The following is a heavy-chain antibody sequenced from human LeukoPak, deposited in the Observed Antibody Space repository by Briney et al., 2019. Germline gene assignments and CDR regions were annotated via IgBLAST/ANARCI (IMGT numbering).Heavy chain of an antibody. V-gene: IGHV3-21*01. CDR3: AREDSDGSGSEQIDY. CDR1: GFTFSSYS. CDR2: ISSSSSYI. J-gene: IGHJ4*02. D-gene: IGHD3-10*01. Sequence: GGSLRLSCVASGFTFSSYSMNWVRQAPGKGLECVSSISSSSSYIYYADSVKGRFTISRDNAKNSLYLQMNSLRAEDTAVYYCAREDSDGSGSEQIDYWGQGTLVTVSS.